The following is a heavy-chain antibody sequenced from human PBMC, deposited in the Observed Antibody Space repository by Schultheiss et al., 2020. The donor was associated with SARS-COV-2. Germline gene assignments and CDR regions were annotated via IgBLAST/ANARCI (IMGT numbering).Heavy chain of an antibody. Sequence: SETLSLTCTVSGGSISSSSYYWGWIRQPPGKGLEWIGYIYYSGSTNYNPSLKSRVTISVDTSKNQFSLKLSSVTAADTAVYYCARDKYYGSGEKYYYYYYGMDVWGQGTTVTVSS. V-gene: IGHV4-61*01. CDR1: GGSISSSSYY. CDR3: ARDKYYGSGEKYYYYYYGMDV. CDR2: IYYSGST. D-gene: IGHD3-10*01. J-gene: IGHJ6*02.